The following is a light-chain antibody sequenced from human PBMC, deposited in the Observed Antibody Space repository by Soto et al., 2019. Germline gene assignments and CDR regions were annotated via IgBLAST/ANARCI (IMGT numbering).Light chain of an antibody. CDR1: QSVSSN. Sequence: EIVMTQSPATLSVSPGERATLSCRASQSVSSNLAWYQQKPGQAPRLLIYGASTRATGIPARFSCSRSGTEFTLTISSLQSEDFAVYYCQQYNNWRGTFGQGTKVEIK. CDR2: GAS. CDR3: QQYNNWRGT. J-gene: IGKJ1*01. V-gene: IGKV3-15*01.